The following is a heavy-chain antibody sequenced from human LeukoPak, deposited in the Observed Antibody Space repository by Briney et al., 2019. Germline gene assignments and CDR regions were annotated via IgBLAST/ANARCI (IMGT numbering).Heavy chain of an antibody. V-gene: IGHV4-59*01. CDR1: GGXIGSYY. D-gene: IGHD5-24*01. CDR2: IYNSGST. Sequence: PSETLSLTCTVSGGXIGSYYCTWIRQPPGKGLEWIGYIYNSGSTNYNPSLKSRVTISVDTSKNQFSLKLSSVTAADTAVYYCARSRDGYNLDYWGQGTLVTVSS. J-gene: IGHJ4*02. CDR3: ARSRDGYNLDY.